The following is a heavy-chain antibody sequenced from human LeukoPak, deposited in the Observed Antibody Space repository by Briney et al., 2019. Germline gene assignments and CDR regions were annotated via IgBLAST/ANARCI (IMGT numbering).Heavy chain of an antibody. CDR3: ARDYIAARTFLDY. CDR1: GFTFSSYW. D-gene: IGHD6-13*01. Sequence: GGSLRLSCAASGFTFSSYWMSWVRQAPGKGLEWVANIKQDGSEKYYVDSVKGRFTISRDNAKNSLYLQMNSLRAEDTAVYYCARDYIAARTFLDYWGQGTLVTVSS. J-gene: IGHJ4*02. V-gene: IGHV3-7*01. CDR2: IKQDGSEK.